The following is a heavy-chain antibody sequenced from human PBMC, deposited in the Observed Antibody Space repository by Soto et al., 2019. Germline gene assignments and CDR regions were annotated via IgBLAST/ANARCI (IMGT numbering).Heavy chain of an antibody. CDR3: AKAHYYYYYGMDV. CDR1: GFTFSSYA. J-gene: IGHJ6*02. CDR2: ISGSGGST. Sequence: EVQLLESGGGLVQPGGSLRLSCAASGFTFSSYAMSWVRQAPGKGLEWVSAISGSGGSTYYADSVKGRFTISRDNSKNTQYLQMNSLRAEDTAVYYCAKAHYYYYYGMDVWGQGTTVTVSS. V-gene: IGHV3-23*01.